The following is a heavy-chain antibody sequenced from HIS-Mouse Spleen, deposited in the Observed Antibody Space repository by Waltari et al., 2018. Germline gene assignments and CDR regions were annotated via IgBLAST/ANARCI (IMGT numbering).Heavy chain of an antibody. CDR2: IVVGSGNT. Sequence: QMQLVQSGPEVKKPGTSVKFSGKASGFTFTSSAMQMVRQARGQRLEGIGWIVVGSGNTNYAQKFQERVTITRDMSTSTAYMELSSLRSEDTAVYYCAASNGDWGWNWYFDLWGRGTLVTVSS. D-gene: IGHD7-27*01. J-gene: IGHJ2*01. CDR1: GFTFTSSA. CDR3: AASNGDWGWNWYFDL. V-gene: IGHV1-58*02.